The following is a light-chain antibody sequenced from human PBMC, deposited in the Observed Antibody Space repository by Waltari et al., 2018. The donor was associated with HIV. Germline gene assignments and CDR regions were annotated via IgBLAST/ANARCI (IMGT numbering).Light chain of an antibody. CDR1: SSDVGGYNY. Sequence: QSALTQPPSASGSPGQSVTLPCTGTSSDVGGYNYVSWHQQHPGKAPKRMIYDVIKSRSGVPVRFSGSKSGNTASLTFSGLQPEYEADYYCSSHAGSKVVFGGGTSLTVL. V-gene: IGLV2-8*01. J-gene: IGLJ2*01. CDR3: SSHAGSKVV. CDR2: DVI.